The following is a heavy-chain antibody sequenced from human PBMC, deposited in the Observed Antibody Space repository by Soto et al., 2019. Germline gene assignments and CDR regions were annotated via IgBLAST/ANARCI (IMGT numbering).Heavy chain of an antibody. Sequence: AASVKVSCKASGFSFSDYFMHWVRQAPGQGLEWMGGIIPIFGTANYAQKFQGRVTITADESTSTAYMELSSLRSEDTAVYYCARDYGSGSYYDNWFDPWGQGTLVTVSS. CDR2: IIPIFGTA. D-gene: IGHD3-10*01. V-gene: IGHV1-69*13. J-gene: IGHJ5*02. CDR1: GFSFSDYF. CDR3: ARDYGSGSYYDNWFDP.